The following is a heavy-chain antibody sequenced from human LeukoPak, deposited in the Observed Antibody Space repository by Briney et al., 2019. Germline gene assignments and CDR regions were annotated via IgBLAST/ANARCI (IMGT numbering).Heavy chain of an antibody. CDR3: ARGVQPRSIAVAGLGYYYYYYYMDV. J-gene: IGHJ6*03. V-gene: IGHV1-2*02. Sequence: ASVKVSCKASGYTFTSYGITWVRQAPGQGLEWMGWINPNSGGTNYAQKFQGRVTMTRDTSISTAYMELSRLRSDDTAVYYCARGVQPRSIAVAGLGYYYYYYYMDVWGKGTTVTVSS. D-gene: IGHD6-19*01. CDR2: INPNSGGT. CDR1: GYTFTSYG.